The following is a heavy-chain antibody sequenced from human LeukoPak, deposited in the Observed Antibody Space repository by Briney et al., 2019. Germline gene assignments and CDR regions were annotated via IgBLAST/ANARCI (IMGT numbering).Heavy chain of an antibody. Sequence: GGSLRLSCAASGFTVSSNYMSWVRQAPGKGLEWVSVIFSGGNIYYADSVKGRFTISRDNSKYMLYLQMNSLRAEDTAVYFCAGGYYSSYYYGMDVWGQGTTVTVSS. D-gene: IGHD3-22*01. CDR3: AGGYYSSYYYGMDV. J-gene: IGHJ6*02. CDR2: IFSGGNI. V-gene: IGHV3-53*01. CDR1: GFTVSSNY.